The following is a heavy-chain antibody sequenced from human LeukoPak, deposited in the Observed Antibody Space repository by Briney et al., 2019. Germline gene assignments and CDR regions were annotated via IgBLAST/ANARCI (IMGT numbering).Heavy chain of an antibody. V-gene: IGHV4-59*01. J-gene: IGHJ4*02. D-gene: IGHD4-11*01. CDR3: ARVRGNYFPDY. CDR2: IYYSGST. Sequence: SETLSLTCTVSGGSISSYYWGWIRQPPGKGLEWIGYIYYSGSTNYNPSLKSRVTISVDTSKNQFSLKLSSVTAVDTAVYYCARVRGNYFPDYWGQGTLVTVSS. CDR1: GGSISSYY.